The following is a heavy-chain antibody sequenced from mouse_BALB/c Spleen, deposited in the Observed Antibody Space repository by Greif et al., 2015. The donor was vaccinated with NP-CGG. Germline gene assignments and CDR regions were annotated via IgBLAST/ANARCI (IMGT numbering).Heavy chain of an antibody. Sequence: EVQLVESGGDLVKPGGSLKLSCAASGFTFSSYGMSWVRQTPDKRLEWVATISSGGSYTYYPDSVKGRFTISRDNAKNTLYLQMSSLKSEDTAMYYCARQREYGNYPYWGQGTLVTVSA. J-gene: IGHJ3*01. CDR1: GFTFSSYG. V-gene: IGHV5-6*01. CDR3: ARQREYGNYPY. CDR2: ISSGGSYT. D-gene: IGHD2-10*02.